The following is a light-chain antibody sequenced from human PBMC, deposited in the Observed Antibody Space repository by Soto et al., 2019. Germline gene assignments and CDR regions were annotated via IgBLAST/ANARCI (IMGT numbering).Light chain of an antibody. CDR1: SSDVGGYDY. Sequence: QSVLTQPASVSGFPGQSITISCPGSSSDVGGYDYVSWYQQYPGKAPKLMIYDVSNRPSGVSNRFSGSKSGNTASLTISGLQADDEADYYCSSFTSSTTRVFGTGTKVTVL. J-gene: IGLJ1*01. CDR3: SSFTSSTTRV. CDR2: DVS. V-gene: IGLV2-14*01.